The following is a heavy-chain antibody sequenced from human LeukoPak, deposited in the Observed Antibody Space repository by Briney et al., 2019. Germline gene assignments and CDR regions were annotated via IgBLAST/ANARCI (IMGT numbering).Heavy chain of an antibody. D-gene: IGHD1-26*01. CDR1: GGSFSGYY. CDR3: ARSGSYHNNFDY. Sequence: SETLSLTCAVYGGSFSGYYWSWIRQPPGKGLEWIGEINHSGSTNYNPSLKGRVTISVDTSKSQFSLKLNSVTAADTALYYCARSGSYHNNFDYWGQGTLVTVSS. V-gene: IGHV4-34*01. CDR2: INHSGST. J-gene: IGHJ4*02.